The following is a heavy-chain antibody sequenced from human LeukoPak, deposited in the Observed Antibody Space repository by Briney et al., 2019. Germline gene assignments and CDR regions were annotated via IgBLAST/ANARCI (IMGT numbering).Heavy chain of an antibody. V-gene: IGHV3-15*01. CDR2: IKRNVYGGTT. J-gene: IGHJ4*02. D-gene: IGHD4-23*01. CDR3: TTGGPHYDGNPLDF. CDR1: GLTFSNAY. Sequence: MPGGSLRLSCAASGLTFSNAYMSWVRQAPGRGVEWVVRIKRNVYGGTTDYAESVKGRFTISRDDSKNTLYLQMNSLKADDTAVYYCTTGGPHYDGNPLDFWGQGPLVTVSS.